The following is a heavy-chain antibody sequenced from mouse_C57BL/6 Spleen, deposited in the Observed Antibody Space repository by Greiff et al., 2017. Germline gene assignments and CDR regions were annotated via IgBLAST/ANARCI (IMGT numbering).Heavy chain of an antibody. J-gene: IGHJ4*01. CDR3: ARGGLRPAMDY. Sequence: QVQLQQPGAELVMPGASVKLSCKASGYTFTSYWMHWVKQRPGQGLEWIGEIDPSDSYTNYNQKFQGKSTLTVDKSSSTAYMQLSSLTSEDSAVYYCARGGLRPAMDYWGQGTSVTVSS. D-gene: IGHD2-4*01. CDR1: GYTFTSYW. CDR2: IDPSDSYT. V-gene: IGHV1-69*01.